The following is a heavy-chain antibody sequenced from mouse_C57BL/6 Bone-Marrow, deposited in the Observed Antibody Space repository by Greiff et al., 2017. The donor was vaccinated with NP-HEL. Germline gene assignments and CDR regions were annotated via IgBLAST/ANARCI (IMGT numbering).Heavy chain of an antibody. Sequence: QVQLKQSGAGLVRPGASVKLSCKASGYTFTDYYINWVKQRPGQGLEWIARIYPGSGNTYYNEKFKGKATLTAEKSSSTAYMQLSSLTSEDSAVYFCARDNYGSSYDYWGQGTTLTVSS. CDR1: GYTFTDYY. D-gene: IGHD1-1*01. V-gene: IGHV1-76*01. J-gene: IGHJ2*01. CDR3: ARDNYGSSYDY. CDR2: IYPGSGNT.